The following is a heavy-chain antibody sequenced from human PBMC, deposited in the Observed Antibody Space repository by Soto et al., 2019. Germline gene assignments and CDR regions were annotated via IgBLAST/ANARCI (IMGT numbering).Heavy chain of an antibody. D-gene: IGHD5-12*01. Sequence: AGGSLRLSCSASGFTFSSYAMHWVRQAPGKGLEYVSAISSNGGSTYYADSVKGRFTISRDNSKNTLYLQMSSLRAEDTAVYYCVKDLIVATIDGSYYYGMDVWGQGTTVTVSS. CDR3: VKDLIVATIDGSYYYGMDV. CDR1: GFTFSSYA. V-gene: IGHV3-64D*08. J-gene: IGHJ6*02. CDR2: ISSNGGST.